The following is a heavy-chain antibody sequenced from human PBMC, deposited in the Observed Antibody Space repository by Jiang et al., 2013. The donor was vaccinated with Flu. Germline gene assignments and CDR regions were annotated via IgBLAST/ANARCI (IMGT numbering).Heavy chain of an antibody. CDR2: ISDSGGTT. D-gene: IGHD6-6*01. Sequence: VQLVESGGGLVQPGGSLRLSCAASGFTFSSYALNWVRQVPGKGLEWVSGISDSGGTTNYADSVKGRFTISRDNSNNTLYLQMHSLRAEDAATYYCAKGQIAARPRDAFDIWGQGTMVTVSS. V-gene: IGHV3-23*04. CDR3: AKGQIAARPRDAFDI. J-gene: IGHJ3*02. CDR1: GFTFSSYA.